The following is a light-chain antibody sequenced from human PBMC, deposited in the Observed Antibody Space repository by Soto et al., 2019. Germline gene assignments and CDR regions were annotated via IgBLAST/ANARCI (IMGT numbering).Light chain of an antibody. V-gene: IGKV2-30*02. CDR3: MKGTPLTIT. CDR1: QSLVHSDGIAY. CDR2: KVS. Sequence: VMTQSPLALPVTLGQPASISCRSNQSLVHSDGIAYFSWFQQRPGRSPRRLIYKVSNRDSGVPARFSGSGSGTDFALKISSVEAEDVVVYYCMKGTPLTITFGQGKRLQSK. J-gene: IGKJ5*01.